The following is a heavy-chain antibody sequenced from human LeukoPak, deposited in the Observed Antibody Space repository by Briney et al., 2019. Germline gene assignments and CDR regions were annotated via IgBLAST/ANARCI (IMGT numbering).Heavy chain of an antibody. V-gene: IGHV4-59*01. CDR2: IYYSGST. J-gene: IGHJ4*02. D-gene: IGHD6-13*01. Sequence: KPSETLSLTCTVSDGSISSYYWSWIRQPPGKGLEWIGYIYYSGSTNYNPSLKSRVTISVDTSKNQFSLKLSSVTAADTAVYYCARIHSYSSSWSPYYFDYWGQGTLVTVSS. CDR3: ARIHSYSSSWSPYYFDY. CDR1: DGSISSYY.